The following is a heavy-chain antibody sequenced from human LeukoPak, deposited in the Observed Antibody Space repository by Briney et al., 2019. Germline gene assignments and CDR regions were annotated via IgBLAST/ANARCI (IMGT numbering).Heavy chain of an antibody. CDR1: GLTFSISG. V-gene: IGHV3-30*02. Sequence: PGGSLRLSCAVSGLTFSISGIHWVRQAPGKGLEWVTFIRDDGSSEFYADSVKGRFTVSRDHSRNTVDLQMSSLTLEDTAVYFCAKLVDYCEGRTCLTSYYYTDIWGKGTTVTVSS. CDR3: AKLVDYCEGRTCLTSYYYTDI. CDR2: IRDDGSSE. J-gene: IGHJ6*03. D-gene: IGHD4/OR15-4a*01.